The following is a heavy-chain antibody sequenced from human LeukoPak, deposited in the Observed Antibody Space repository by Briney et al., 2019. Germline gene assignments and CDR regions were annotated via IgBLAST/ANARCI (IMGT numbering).Heavy chain of an antibody. Sequence: GASVKVSCKASGYTFTSYGISWVRQAPGQGLEWMGWISAYNGNTNYAQKFQGRVTMTRDTSISTAYMELSRLRSDDTAVYYCARPHYYGSGSYLFWFDPWGQGTLVTVSS. J-gene: IGHJ5*02. V-gene: IGHV1-18*01. CDR3: ARPHYYGSGSYLFWFDP. CDR2: ISAYNGNT. D-gene: IGHD3-10*01. CDR1: GYTFTSYG.